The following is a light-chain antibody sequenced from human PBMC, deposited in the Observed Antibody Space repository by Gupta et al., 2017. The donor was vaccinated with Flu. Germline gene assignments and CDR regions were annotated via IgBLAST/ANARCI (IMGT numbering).Light chain of an antibody. Sequence: DIQMTQSPSSLSASVGDRVTITCRASQGISYYLAWYQQKPEKVPKLLIYAASNVQSGVPSRFSGSGSGTDFTLTISSLQPEDVATYYCQKYDSDPPTFGQGTKV. J-gene: IGKJ1*01. CDR3: QKYDSDPPT. V-gene: IGKV1-27*01. CDR2: AAS. CDR1: QGISYY.